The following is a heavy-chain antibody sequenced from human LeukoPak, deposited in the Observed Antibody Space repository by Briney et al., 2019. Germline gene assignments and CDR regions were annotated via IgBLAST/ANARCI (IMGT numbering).Heavy chain of an antibody. Sequence: PGGSLRLSCAASGFTFSSYEMNWVRQAPGKGLEWVSYISSSGSTIYYADSVKGRFTISRDNAKNSLYLQMNSLIAEDTAVYYCARDVYGDSPFTPYYFDYWGQGTLVTVSS. J-gene: IGHJ4*02. V-gene: IGHV3-48*03. CDR3: ARDVYGDSPFTPYYFDY. CDR2: ISSSGSTI. CDR1: GFTFSSYE. D-gene: IGHD4-17*01.